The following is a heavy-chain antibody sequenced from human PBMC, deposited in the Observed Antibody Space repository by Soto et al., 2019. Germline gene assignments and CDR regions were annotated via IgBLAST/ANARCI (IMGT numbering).Heavy chain of an antibody. CDR2: VSYDETDK. CDR3: AKDGGYNWTYIDY. CDR1: GFTFRSYG. D-gene: IGHD1-20*01. Sequence: GGSLRLSCAASGFTFRSYGMHWVRQAPGKGLEWVAVVSYDETDKFYADSVQGRFTISRDNSKNTLYLQMNSLRAEDTAVYYCAKDGGYNWTYIDYWGQGTLVTVS. V-gene: IGHV3-30*18. J-gene: IGHJ4*02.